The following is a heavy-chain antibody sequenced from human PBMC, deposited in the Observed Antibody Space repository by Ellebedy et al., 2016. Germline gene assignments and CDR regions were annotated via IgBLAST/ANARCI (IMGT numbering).Heavy chain of an antibody. D-gene: IGHD6-19*01. V-gene: IGHV3-15*01. Sequence: GESLKISXAASGFTLSNAWMSWVRQAPGKGLEWVGRIKSKTDGGTTDYAAPVKGRFTISRDDSKNTLYLQMNSLKTEDTAVYYCTTDLRQWLVQGYWGQGTLVTVSS. CDR2: IKSKTDGGTT. J-gene: IGHJ4*02. CDR3: TTDLRQWLVQGY. CDR1: GFTLSNAW.